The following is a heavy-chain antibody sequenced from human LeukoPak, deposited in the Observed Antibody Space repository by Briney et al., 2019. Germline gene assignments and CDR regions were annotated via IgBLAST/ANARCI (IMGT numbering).Heavy chain of an antibody. Sequence: SETLSLTCTVSGGSISSSSHYWGWIRQPPGKGLEWIGYIYYSGSTNYNPSLKSRVTISVDTSKNQFSLKLSSVTAADTAVYYCARSRTYYDFRHWFDPWGQGTLVTVSS. CDR2: IYYSGST. J-gene: IGHJ5*02. CDR3: ARSRTYYDFRHWFDP. D-gene: IGHD3-3*01. CDR1: GGSISSSSHY. V-gene: IGHV4-61*05.